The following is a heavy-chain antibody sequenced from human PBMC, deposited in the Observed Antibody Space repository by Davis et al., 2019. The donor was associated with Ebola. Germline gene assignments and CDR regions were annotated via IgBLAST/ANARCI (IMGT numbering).Heavy chain of an antibody. J-gene: IGHJ4*02. CDR1: GFTFSSYS. CDR3: ARETEVETGTTDY. V-gene: IGHV3-21*01. CDR2: ISSSSSYI. Sequence: PGGSLRLSCAASGFTFSSYSMNWVRQAPGKGLEWVSSISSSSSYIYYADSVKGRFTISRDNAKNSLYLQMNSLRAEDTAVYYCARETEVETGTTDYWGQGTLVTVSS. D-gene: IGHD1-7*01.